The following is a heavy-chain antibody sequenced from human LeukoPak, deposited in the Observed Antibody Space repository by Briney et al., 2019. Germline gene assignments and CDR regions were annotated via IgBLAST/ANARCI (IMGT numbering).Heavy chain of an antibody. CDR3: ARDGFCSGATCYSGFYGGAFDI. Sequence: PGGSLRLSCAASGFTFSSYSMNWVRQAPGKGLEWVSSISSSSSHIFYADSVKGRFTISRDNAKSSLYLQMNSLRAEDTALYYCARDGFCSGATCYSGFYGGAFDIWGQGTVVTVSP. CDR2: ISSSSSHI. V-gene: IGHV3-21*01. CDR1: GFTFSSYS. J-gene: IGHJ3*02. D-gene: IGHD2-15*01.